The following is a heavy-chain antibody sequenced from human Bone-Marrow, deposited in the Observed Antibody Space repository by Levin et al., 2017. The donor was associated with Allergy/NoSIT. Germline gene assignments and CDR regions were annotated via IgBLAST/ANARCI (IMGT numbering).Heavy chain of an antibody. D-gene: IGHD3-3*01. J-gene: IGHJ5*02. CDR3: ARGLGIGVAYAQNWFDP. Sequence: SETLSLTCAVYGGSFSGYYWSWIRQPPGKGLEWIGEINHSGSTNYNPSLKSRVTISVDTSKNQFSLKLSSVTAADTAVYYCARGLGIGVAYAQNWFDPWGQGTLVTVSS. CDR1: GGSFSGYY. CDR2: INHSGST. V-gene: IGHV4-34*01.